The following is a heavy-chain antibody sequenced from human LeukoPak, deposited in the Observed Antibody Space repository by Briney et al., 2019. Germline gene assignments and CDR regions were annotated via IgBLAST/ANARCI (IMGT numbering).Heavy chain of an antibody. V-gene: IGHV3-64*01. CDR2: ISSNGGST. CDR1: GFTFSSYA. CDR3: ARPTNGT. D-gene: IGHD2-8*01. J-gene: IGHJ5*02. Sequence: GGXLRLSCAASGFTFSSYAMHWVRQAPGKGLEYVSAISSNGGSTYYANSVKGRFTISRDNSKNTLYLQMGSLRAEDMAVYYCARPTNGTWGQGTLVTVSS.